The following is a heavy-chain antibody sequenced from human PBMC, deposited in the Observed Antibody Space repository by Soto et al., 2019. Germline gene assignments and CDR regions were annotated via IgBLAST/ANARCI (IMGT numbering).Heavy chain of an antibody. V-gene: IGHV3-11*01. D-gene: IGHD4-17*01. CDR2: IGTRGNTK. J-gene: IGHJ4*02. CDR3: ARDGTEYYGEYYDY. CDR1: GFSFSGYY. Sequence: SLRLGGAASGFSFSGYYMSWIRQAPWKGLEWVSYIGTRGNTKYYADPVRGRFTISRDNAKNSLYLQMNSLRADDTAVYYCARDGTEYYGEYYDYWGQGIQVTVYS.